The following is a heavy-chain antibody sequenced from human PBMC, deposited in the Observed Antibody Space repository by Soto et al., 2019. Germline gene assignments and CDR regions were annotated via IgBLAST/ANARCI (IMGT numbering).Heavy chain of an antibody. D-gene: IGHD3-22*01. Sequence: LSLTCTVSCGSISSYYWSWIRQPPGKGLEWIGYVYYGGSTNYNPSLKSRVTISVDTSKNXXXLXXXXVTAADXXVYXCAKNYYDSSGGYYFDYWGQGTLVTVSS. CDR2: VYYGGST. J-gene: IGHJ4*02. V-gene: IGHV4-59*01. CDR1: CGSISSYY. CDR3: AKNYYDSSGGYYFDY.